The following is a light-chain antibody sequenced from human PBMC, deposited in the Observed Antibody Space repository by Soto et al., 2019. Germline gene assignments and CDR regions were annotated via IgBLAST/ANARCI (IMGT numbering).Light chain of an antibody. CDR1: QSVSSH. V-gene: IGKV3-15*01. Sequence: ETGFTQSPATLSLSPGARSTLSCRASQSVSSHLAWYQQKPGQAPRLLIYGASTRATGIPARFSGSGSGTEFTLTISSLQPEDFATYYCLQHRSYPLTFGGGTKVDI. CDR3: LQHRSYPLT. J-gene: IGKJ4*01. CDR2: GAS.